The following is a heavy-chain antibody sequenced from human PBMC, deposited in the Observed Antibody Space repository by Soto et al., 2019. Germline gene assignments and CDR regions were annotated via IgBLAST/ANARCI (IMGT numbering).Heavy chain of an antibody. J-gene: IGHJ6*02. CDR3: AREIVVVPAARAVYGMDV. CDR1: GYTFTSYG. D-gene: IGHD2-2*01. V-gene: IGHV1-18*04. Sequence: ASVEVSCKASGYTFTSYGISWVRRAPGQGLEWMGWISAYNGNTNYAQKLQGRVTMTTDTSTSTAYMELRSLRSDDTAVYYCAREIVVVPAARAVYGMDVWGQGTTVTVSS. CDR2: ISAYNGNT.